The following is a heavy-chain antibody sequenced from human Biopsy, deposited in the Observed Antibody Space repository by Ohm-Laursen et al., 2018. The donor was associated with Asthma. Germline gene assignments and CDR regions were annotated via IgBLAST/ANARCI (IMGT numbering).Heavy chain of an antibody. CDR1: PGSISDYW. J-gene: IGHJ4*02. CDR2: VYSTGST. Sequence: SDTLSLTCTVSPGSISDYWWNWIRQFPGKGLEWIGYVYSTGSTMYNPSLKSRVTISVDTSINQVSLKLSSVTVADTAVYYCARATSTWSQSGPHYFDHWGQGALVTVSS. V-gene: IGHV4-59*07. D-gene: IGHD6-13*01. CDR3: ARATSTWSQSGPHYFDH.